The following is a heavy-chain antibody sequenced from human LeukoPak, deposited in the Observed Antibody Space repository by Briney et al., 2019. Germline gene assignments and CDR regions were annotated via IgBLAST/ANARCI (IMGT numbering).Heavy chain of an antibody. V-gene: IGHV3-23*01. J-gene: IGHJ4*02. CDR2: ISGSGGTT. D-gene: IGHD2-2*01. CDR3: AKDPLGYCSSTNCYPGPPFDY. CDR1: GFTFSTYA. Sequence: PGGSLRLSCAASGFTFSTYAMSWVRQAPGKGLEWVSTISGSGGTTYYADSVKGRFTISRDNSKNTLYLQMNSLRAEDTAVYYCAKDPLGYCSSTNCYPGPPFDYWGQGTLVTVSS.